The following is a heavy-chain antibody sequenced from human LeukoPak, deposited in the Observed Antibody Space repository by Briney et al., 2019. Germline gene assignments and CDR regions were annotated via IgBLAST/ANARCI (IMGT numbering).Heavy chain of an antibody. CDR2: INSDGSST. V-gene: IGHV3-74*01. Sequence: PGGSLRLSCAASGFTFSSYWMHWVRQAPGKGLMWVSRINSDGSSTNYADSVKGLFTISRDDSKNTLYLQMNSLRVEDTAVYYCARDRIGKYSIDYWGQGTLVTVSS. CDR3: ARDRIGKYSIDY. CDR1: GFTFSSYW. D-gene: IGHD2-15*01. J-gene: IGHJ4*02.